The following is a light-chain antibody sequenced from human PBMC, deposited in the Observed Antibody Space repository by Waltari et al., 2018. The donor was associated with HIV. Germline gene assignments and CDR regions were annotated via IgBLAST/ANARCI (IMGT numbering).Light chain of an antibody. CDR1: QGIRED. V-gene: IGKV1-6*01. Sequence: AIQMTQSPSSLSASVGDRVTITCRASQGIREDLAWYQHKPGKAPKPLIYTTSSLQNGVPSRFSGSKSGTDFTLTISSLQPDDSATYYCLQDHTYPYTFGQGTKLEIK. CDR2: TTS. CDR3: LQDHTYPYT. J-gene: IGKJ2*01.